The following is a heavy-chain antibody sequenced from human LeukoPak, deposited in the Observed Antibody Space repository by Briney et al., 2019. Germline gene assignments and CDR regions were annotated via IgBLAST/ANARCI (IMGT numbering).Heavy chain of an antibody. CDR3: ASLTVTGGSLSDY. J-gene: IGHJ4*02. V-gene: IGHV3-48*03. D-gene: IGHD2-15*01. Sequence: GGSLRLSCAASGFTFSSYAMHWVRQVPGKGLEWVSYISNSGSSKYYVDSVKGRFTISRDNAKNSLYLQMNSLRAEDTAVYYCASLTVTGGSLSDYWGQGTLVTVSS. CDR2: ISNSGSSK. CDR1: GFTFSSYA.